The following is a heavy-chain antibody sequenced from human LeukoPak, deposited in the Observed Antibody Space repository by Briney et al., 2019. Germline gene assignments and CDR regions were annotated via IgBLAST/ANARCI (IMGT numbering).Heavy chain of an antibody. CDR2: ISISGTTI. D-gene: IGHD1/OR15-1a*01. J-gene: IGHJ6*03. Sequence: GGSLRLSCTSSGFTFNDYFMRWVRQAPGKGLEWVSYISISGTTIYYADSVKGRFTISRDNAKNTLYLQMNNLTPEDTAVYYCGRCAGTHQYYYYYYYMDVWGKGTTVTVSS. V-gene: IGHV3-11*04. CDR1: GFTFNDYF. CDR3: GRCAGTHQYYYYYYYMDV.